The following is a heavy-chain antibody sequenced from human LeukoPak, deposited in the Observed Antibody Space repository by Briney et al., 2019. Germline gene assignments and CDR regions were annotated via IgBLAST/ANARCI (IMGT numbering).Heavy chain of an antibody. CDR1: GGSISSGDCY. J-gene: IGHJ6*02. CDR3: ARGWDYYDSSGHTYYGMDV. V-gene: IGHV4-30-4*01. D-gene: IGHD3-22*01. Sequence: SQTLSLTCTVSGGSISSGDCYWSWIRQPPGKGLEWIGYIYYSGSTYYNPSLKSRVTISVDTSKNQFSLKLSSVTAADTAVYYCARGWDYYDSSGHTYYGMDVWGQGTTVTVSS. CDR2: IYYSGST.